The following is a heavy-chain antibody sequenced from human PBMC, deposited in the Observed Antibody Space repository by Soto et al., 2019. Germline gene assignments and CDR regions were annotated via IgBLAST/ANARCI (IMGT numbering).Heavy chain of an antibody. CDR3: AILVPSKLVDS. V-gene: IGHV4-59*12. J-gene: IGHJ4*02. CDR1: GGSIYSYY. D-gene: IGHD1-26*01. Sequence: PSETLSLTCSVSGGSIYSYYWGWIRRPPGKGLEWIGSIYYSGYTYYNPSLKSRVSMSVDTSTSHFSLNVNSVTAADTAVYYCAILVPSKLVDSWGPGTLAPVSS. CDR2: IYYSGYT.